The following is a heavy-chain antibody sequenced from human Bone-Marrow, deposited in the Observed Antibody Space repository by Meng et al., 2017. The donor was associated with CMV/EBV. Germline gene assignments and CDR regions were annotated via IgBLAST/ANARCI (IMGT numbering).Heavy chain of an antibody. CDR3: ATSLRTPSYDS. J-gene: IGHJ5*01. CDR1: GFTFSSYD. V-gene: IGHV3-30*02. D-gene: IGHD1-14*01. CDR2: IRYDGVNK. Sequence: GETLKSSCAASGFTFSSYDMSWVRQAPGSGLEWVAFIRYDGVNKYSADSVKGRFTISRDNSKNTLYLQMSGLRTEFTAVYYCATSLRTPSYDSLGQGTLVTVSS.